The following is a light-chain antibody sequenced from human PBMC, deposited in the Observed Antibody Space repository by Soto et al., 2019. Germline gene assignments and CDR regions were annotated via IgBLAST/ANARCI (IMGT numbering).Light chain of an antibody. V-gene: IGKV3-11*01. CDR1: QHSSTF. Sequence: IVLTQSPVTLSLSPGERATLSCRASQHSSTFLAWYQHKVGQAPRLLISDASKRATGTPARFSGSGSGTDFTLTISSLEPEDFAVYYCQQRSYGYTFGQGTKLEI. J-gene: IGKJ2*01. CDR2: DAS. CDR3: QQRSYGYT.